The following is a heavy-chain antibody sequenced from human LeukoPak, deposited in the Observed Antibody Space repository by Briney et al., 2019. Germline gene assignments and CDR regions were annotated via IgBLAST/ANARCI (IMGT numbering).Heavy chain of an antibody. CDR1: GFTFSSYA. Sequence: GGSLRLSCAASGFTFSSYAMSWVRQAPGKGLEWVSSISSSSSYIYYADSVKGRFTISRDNAKNSLYLQMNSLRAEDTAVYYCARDPGGDSSGYHYPNWFDPWGQGTLVTVSS. D-gene: IGHD3-22*01. J-gene: IGHJ5*02. CDR2: ISSSSSYI. CDR3: ARDPGGDSSGYHYPNWFDP. V-gene: IGHV3-21*01.